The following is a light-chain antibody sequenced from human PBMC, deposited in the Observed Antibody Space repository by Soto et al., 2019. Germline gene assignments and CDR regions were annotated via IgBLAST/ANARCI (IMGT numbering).Light chain of an antibody. V-gene: IGLV2-14*01. CDR2: EAS. CDR3: CSYGRSVV. J-gene: IGLJ2*01. CDR1: SSDVGGYNY. Sequence: QSALTQPASVSGSPGQSITISCTGTSSDVGGYNYVSWYQQHPGKAPKLMIYEASKRPSGVPNRFSGSKSGNTASLTISGLHAEDEADYYCCSYGRSVVFGGGTQLTVL.